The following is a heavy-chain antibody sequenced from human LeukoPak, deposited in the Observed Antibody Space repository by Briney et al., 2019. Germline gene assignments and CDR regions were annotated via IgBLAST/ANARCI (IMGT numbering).Heavy chain of an antibody. J-gene: IGHJ4*02. CDR2: INPNSGGT. CDR1: GYTFTGYY. Sequence: ASVKVSCKASGYTFTGYYMHWVRQAPGQGLEWMGRINPNSGGTNYAQKFQGRVTMTRDTSISTAYMELSRLRSGDTAVYYCARFINLRRNSYRDYWGQGTLVTVSS. V-gene: IGHV1-2*06. D-gene: IGHD5-18*01. CDR3: ARFINLRRNSYRDY.